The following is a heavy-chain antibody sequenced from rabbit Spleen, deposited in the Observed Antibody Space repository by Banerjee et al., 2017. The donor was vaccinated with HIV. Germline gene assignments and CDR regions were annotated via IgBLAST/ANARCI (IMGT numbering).Heavy chain of an antibody. CDR2: IDSGSSGFT. V-gene: IGHV1S45*01. CDR1: GFSFVSSHY. CDR3: ARDTSGRVSSYGMDL. Sequence: QQQLEESWGGLVKPAGSLTLTCTASGFSFVSSHYMCWVRQAPGKGLEWIACIDSGSSGFTYLQSWAKGRFTISKTASTTVTLHMTRLTAADTATYFCARDTSGRVSSYGMDLWGQGTLVTVS. J-gene: IGHJ3*01. D-gene: IGHD1-1*01.